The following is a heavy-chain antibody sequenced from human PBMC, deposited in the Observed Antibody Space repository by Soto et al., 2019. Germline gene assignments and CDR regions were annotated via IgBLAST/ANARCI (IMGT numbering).Heavy chain of an antibody. Sequence: ASVKVSCKASGYTFTSYDINWVRQATGQGLEWMGWMNPNSGNTGYAQKFQGRVTMTRDTSTSTVYMELSSLRSEDTAVYYCARVQYSSSPAFGYWGQGTLVTVSS. V-gene: IGHV1-8*01. CDR2: MNPNSGNT. J-gene: IGHJ4*02. CDR1: GYTFTSYD. D-gene: IGHD6-6*01. CDR3: ARVQYSSSPAFGY.